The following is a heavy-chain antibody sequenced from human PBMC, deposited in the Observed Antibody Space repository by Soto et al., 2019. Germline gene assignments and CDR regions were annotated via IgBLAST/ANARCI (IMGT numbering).Heavy chain of an antibody. CDR2: INHSGST. Sequence: QVQLQQWGAGLLKPSETLSLTCAVYGGSFSGYYWSWIRQPPGKGLEWIGEINHSGSTNYNPSLKSRVTISVDTSKNQFSLTLSSVTAADTAVYYCARGLTGYSSGWYCFNGCRGAFDIWGQGTMVTVSS. D-gene: IGHD6-19*01. J-gene: IGHJ3*02. CDR1: GGSFSGYY. V-gene: IGHV4-34*01. CDR3: ARGLTGYSSGWYCFNGCRGAFDI.